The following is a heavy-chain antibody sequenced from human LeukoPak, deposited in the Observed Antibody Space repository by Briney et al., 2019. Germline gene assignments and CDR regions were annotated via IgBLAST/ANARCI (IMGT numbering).Heavy chain of an antibody. J-gene: IGHJ6*02. CDR1: GFTFSSYA. V-gene: IGHV3-30-3*01. CDR2: ISYDGSNK. Sequence: GGSLRLSCAASGFTFSSYAMHWVRQAPGKGLEWVAVISYDGSNKYYADSVEGRFTISRDNSKNTLYLQMNSLRAEDTAVYYCARVRYCSGGSCPKEPYYYYYYGMDVWGQGTTVTVSS. D-gene: IGHD2-15*01. CDR3: ARVRYCSGGSCPKEPYYYYYYGMDV.